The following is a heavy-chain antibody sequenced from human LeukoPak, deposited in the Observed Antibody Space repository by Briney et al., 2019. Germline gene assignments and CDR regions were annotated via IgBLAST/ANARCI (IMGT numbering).Heavy chain of an antibody. CDR3: ASRLGYCSSTSCYTF. V-gene: IGHV1-8*01. CDR1: GYTFTNYD. Sequence: ASVKVSCKASGYTFTNYDINWVRQATGQGLEWMGWMNPNSGNTGYAQEFQGRVTMTRNTSISTAYMELTSLRSEDTAVYFCASRLGYCSSTSCYTFWGQGTLVTVS. CDR2: MNPNSGNT. D-gene: IGHD2-2*02. J-gene: IGHJ4*02.